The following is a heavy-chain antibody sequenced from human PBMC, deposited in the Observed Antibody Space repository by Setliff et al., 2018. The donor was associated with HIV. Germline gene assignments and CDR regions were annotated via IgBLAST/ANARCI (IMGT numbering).Heavy chain of an antibody. CDR3: ARDSYDSSGYYYLRLGGEYYYGMDV. CDR2: ISYDGSNK. V-gene: IGHV3-30*04. CDR1: GFTFSSYA. D-gene: IGHD3-22*01. Sequence: GSLRLSCAASGFTFSSYAMHWVRQAPGKGLEWVAVISYDGSNKYYADSVKGRFTISRDNSKNTLYLQMNSLRAEDTAVYYCARDSYDSSGYYYLRLGGEYYYGMDVWGQGTTVTVSS. J-gene: IGHJ6*02.